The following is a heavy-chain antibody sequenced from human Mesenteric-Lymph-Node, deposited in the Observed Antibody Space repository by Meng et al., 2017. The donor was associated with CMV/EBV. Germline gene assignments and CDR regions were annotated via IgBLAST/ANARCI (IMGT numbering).Heavy chain of an antibody. CDR1: GGTFSRYA. J-gene: IGHJ4*02. CDR3: ARSPQLGGMGGYFDY. V-gene: IGHV1-69*05. Sequence: SGGTFSRYAINWVRQAPGQGLEWVGGIIPVFHTPDYAQKFQGRVTITTDESTSTSYMELSSLRSEDTAVYYCARSPQLGGMGGYFDYWGQGTLVTVSS. D-gene: IGHD1-1*01. CDR2: IIPVFHTP.